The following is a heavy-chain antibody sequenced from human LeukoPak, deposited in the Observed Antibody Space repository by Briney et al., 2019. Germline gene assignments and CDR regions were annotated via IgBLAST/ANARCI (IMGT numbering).Heavy chain of an antibody. Sequence: ASVNVSFKASVYTFKAYYIHWLRQAPGQGGEWMGWITPTSGDTKYSQNFQDNVSMTRDMSITTAFLELSRLTSDDTAVYYCARLRGPRYGDLFDSWGQGTLVTVSS. CDR2: ITPTSGDT. V-gene: IGHV1-2*02. CDR3: ARLRGPRYGDLFDS. CDR1: VYTFKAYY. D-gene: IGHD4-17*01. J-gene: IGHJ4*02.